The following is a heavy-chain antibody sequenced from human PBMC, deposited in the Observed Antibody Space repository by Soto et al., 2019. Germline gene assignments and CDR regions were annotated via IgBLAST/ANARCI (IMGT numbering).Heavy chain of an antibody. CDR1: GFSLSTSGVG. CDR3: AHRRPTVITPFDY. J-gene: IGHJ4*02. V-gene: IGHV2-5*01. Sequence: QITLKESGPTLVEPTQTLTLTCTFSGFSLSTSGVGVGWIRQPPGQALEWLAFVNWNDNKRYSPSLNSRLTITNDTSKNQVVLTMTNMDSVETGPYYCAHRRPTVITPFDYWGQGTLVTVSS. D-gene: IGHD4-17*01. CDR2: VNWNDNK.